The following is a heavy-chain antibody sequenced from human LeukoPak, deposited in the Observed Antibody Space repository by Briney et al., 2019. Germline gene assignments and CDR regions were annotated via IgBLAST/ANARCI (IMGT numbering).Heavy chain of an antibody. J-gene: IGHJ6*02. CDR1: GGSFSGYY. Sequence: SETLSLTCAVYGGSFSGYYWSWIRQPPGKGLEWIGEINHNGSTNYNPSLKSRVTISVDTSKNQFSLKLSSVTAADTAVYYCASHCSSTSCYGMDVWGQGTTVTVSS. V-gene: IGHV4-34*01. CDR3: ASHCSSTSCYGMDV. CDR2: INHNGST. D-gene: IGHD2-2*01.